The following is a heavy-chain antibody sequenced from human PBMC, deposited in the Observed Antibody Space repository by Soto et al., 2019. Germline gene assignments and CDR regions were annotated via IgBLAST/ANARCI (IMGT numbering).Heavy chain of an antibody. CDR3: AKDRYYGSGSYYNGDAFDI. J-gene: IGHJ3*02. Sequence: GGSLRLSCAASGFTFSSYAMSWVRQAPGKGLEWVSAISGSGGNTYYADSVKGRFTISRDNSKNTLYLQMNSLRAEDTAVYYCAKDRYYGSGSYYNGDAFDIWGQGTMVTVSS. CDR2: ISGSGGNT. CDR1: GFTFSSYA. V-gene: IGHV3-23*01. D-gene: IGHD3-10*01.